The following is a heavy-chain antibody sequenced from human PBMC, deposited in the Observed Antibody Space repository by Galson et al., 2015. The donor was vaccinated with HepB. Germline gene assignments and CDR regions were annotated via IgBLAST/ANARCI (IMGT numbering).Heavy chain of an antibody. CDR3: AKGEESIAAAGRTRFNYYYYYGMDV. CDR1: GFTFSSYG. J-gene: IGHJ6*02. CDR2: IRYDGSNK. Sequence: SLRLSCAASGFTFSSYGMHWVRQAPGKGLEWVAFIRYDGSNKYYADSVKGRFTISRDNSKNTPYLQMNSLSAEDTAVYYCAKGEESIAAAGRTRFNYYYYYGMDVWGQGTTVTVSS. D-gene: IGHD6-13*01. V-gene: IGHV3-30*02.